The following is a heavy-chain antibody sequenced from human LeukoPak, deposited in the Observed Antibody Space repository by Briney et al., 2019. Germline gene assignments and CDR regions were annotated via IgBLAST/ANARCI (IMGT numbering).Heavy chain of an antibody. D-gene: IGHD2-15*01. J-gene: IGHJ6*03. Sequence: GESLKISCKGSGYSFTNYWIGWVRQMPGKGLEWMGIIYPGDSDTRYSPSFQGQVTISADKTISTAYLQWSSLKASDTAMYYCARRVVVVAATSSSGDTPYYYYMDVWGKGTTVTVSS. V-gene: IGHV5-51*01. CDR2: IYPGDSDT. CDR3: ARRVVVVAATSSSGDTPYYYYMDV. CDR1: GYSFTNYW.